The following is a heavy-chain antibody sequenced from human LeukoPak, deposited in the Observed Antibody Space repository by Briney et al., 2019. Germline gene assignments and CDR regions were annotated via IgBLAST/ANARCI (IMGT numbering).Heavy chain of an antibody. CDR3: ARNLPAATNWFDP. J-gene: IGHJ5*02. Sequence: ASVKVSCKASGYTFTGYYMHWVRQAPGQGLEWMGWINPYSGGTNYAQKLQGRVTMTTDTSISTAYMELSRLRSDDTAVYYCARNLPAATNWFDPWGQGTLVTVSS. CDR2: INPYSGGT. D-gene: IGHD2-2*01. V-gene: IGHV1-2*02. CDR1: GYTFTGYY.